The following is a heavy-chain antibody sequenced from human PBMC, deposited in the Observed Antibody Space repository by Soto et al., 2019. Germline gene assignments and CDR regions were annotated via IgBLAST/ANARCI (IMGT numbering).Heavy chain of an antibody. CDR2: IWYDGSNK. Sequence: ESGGGVVQPGRSLRLSCAASGFTFSSYGMHWVRQAPGKGLEWVAVIWYDGSNKYYADSVKGRFTISRDNSKNTLYLQMNSLRAEDTAVYYCARDLSRAVVGTFDYWGQGTLVTVSS. V-gene: IGHV3-33*01. D-gene: IGHD5-18*01. CDR1: GFTFSSYG. J-gene: IGHJ4*02. CDR3: ARDLSRAVVGTFDY.